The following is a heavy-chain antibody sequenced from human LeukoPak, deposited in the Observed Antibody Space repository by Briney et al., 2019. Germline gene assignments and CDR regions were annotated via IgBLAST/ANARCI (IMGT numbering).Heavy chain of an antibody. Sequence: GGSLRLSCAASGFTFSDYAMSWVRQAPGKGLEWVAVIWYDGSNKYYADSVKGRFTISRDNSKNTLYLQMNSLRAEDTAVYYCARNEGYCSSTRCLGQNWFDPWGQGTLVTVSS. J-gene: IGHJ5*02. CDR1: GFTFSDYA. D-gene: IGHD2-2*01. CDR2: IWYDGSNK. CDR3: ARNEGYCSSTRCLGQNWFDP. V-gene: IGHV3-33*08.